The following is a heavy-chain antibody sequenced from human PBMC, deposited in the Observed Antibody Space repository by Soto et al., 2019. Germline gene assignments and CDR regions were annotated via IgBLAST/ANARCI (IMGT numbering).Heavy chain of an antibody. CDR1: GFTFSSYA. CDR2: ISSRSTYG. V-gene: IGHV3-48*04. J-gene: IGHJ4*02. Sequence: EVQLLESGGGLVQPGGSLRLSCAASGFTFSSYAMSWVRQAPGKGLEWVSYISSRSTYGEYADSVKGRFTISRDNAKNSLYLQMNSLRAEDTAVYYCARDSSITPRTLDYWGQGTLVTVSS. D-gene: IGHD6-6*01. CDR3: ARDSSITPRTLDY.